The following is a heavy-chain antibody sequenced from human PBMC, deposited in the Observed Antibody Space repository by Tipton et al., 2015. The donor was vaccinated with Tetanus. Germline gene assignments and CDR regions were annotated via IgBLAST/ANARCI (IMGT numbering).Heavy chain of an antibody. CDR1: GGSVSSGSYY. J-gene: IGHJ6*04. Sequence: TLSLTCTVSGGSVSSGSYYWSWIRQPPGKGLEWIGYFFYSGSTNYNPSLKSRVSMAVGTSKNQFSLQLRSVTAADTAVYYCARGDGYHYYYHMDVRGRGTTVTVSS. CDR3: ARGDGYHYYYHMDV. V-gene: IGHV4-61*01. D-gene: IGHD1-26*01. CDR2: FFYSGST.